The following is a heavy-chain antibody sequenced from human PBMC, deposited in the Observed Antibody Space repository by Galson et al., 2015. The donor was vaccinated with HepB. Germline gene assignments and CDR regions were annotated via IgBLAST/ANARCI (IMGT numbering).Heavy chain of an antibody. Sequence: PALVKPTQTLTLTCTFSGFSLRSSGMCVSWIRQPPGKALEWLARIDWTDDKYYSTSLKTRLTISKDTSRNQMVLTMTNVDPVDTATYYCARLGPETTYTYAFDIWGQGTMVTVSS. V-gene: IGHV2-70*11. CDR2: IDWTDDK. CDR1: GFSLRSSGMC. J-gene: IGHJ3*02. CDR3: ARLGPETTYTYAFDI. D-gene: IGHD1-1*01.